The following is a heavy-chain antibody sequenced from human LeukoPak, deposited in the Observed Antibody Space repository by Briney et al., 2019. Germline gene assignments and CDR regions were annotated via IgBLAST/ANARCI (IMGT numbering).Heavy chain of an antibody. Sequence: ASVKVSCKVSGYTLAELSMHWVRQAPGKGLEWMGGFDPEDGETIYAQKLQGRVTMTTDTSTSTAYMELRSLRSDDTAVYYCARGYGGNSDAFDIWGQGTMVTVSS. CDR3: ARGYGGNSDAFDI. J-gene: IGHJ3*02. D-gene: IGHD4-23*01. V-gene: IGHV1-24*01. CDR2: FDPEDGET. CDR1: GYTLAELS.